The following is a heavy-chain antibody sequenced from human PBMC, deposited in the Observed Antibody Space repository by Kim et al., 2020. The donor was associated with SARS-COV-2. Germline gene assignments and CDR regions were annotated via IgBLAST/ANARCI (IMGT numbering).Heavy chain of an antibody. Sequence: DYAESVKTRITISPDTSKNQFSLQLNSVTPVDTAVYYCARVIWKHNWFDPWGQGTLVTVSS. CDR3: ARVIWKHNWFDP. V-gene: IGHV6-1*01. J-gene: IGHJ5*02. D-gene: IGHD1-1*01.